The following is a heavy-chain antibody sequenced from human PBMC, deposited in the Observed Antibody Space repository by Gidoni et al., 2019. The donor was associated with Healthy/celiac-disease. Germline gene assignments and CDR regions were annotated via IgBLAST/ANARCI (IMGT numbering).Heavy chain of an antibody. D-gene: IGHD3-22*01. CDR1: GFTFSSYW. V-gene: IGHV3-7*01. J-gene: IGHJ4*02. CDR3: ARAYDSSGYYHTSLDY. Sequence: EVQLVASGGGLVQPGGSLRLSCAASGFTFSSYWMSWVRQAPGKGLEWVANIKQDGSEKYYVDSVKGRFTISRDNAKNSLYLQMNSLRAEDTAVYYCARAYDSSGYYHTSLDYWGQGTLVTVSS. CDR2: IKQDGSEK.